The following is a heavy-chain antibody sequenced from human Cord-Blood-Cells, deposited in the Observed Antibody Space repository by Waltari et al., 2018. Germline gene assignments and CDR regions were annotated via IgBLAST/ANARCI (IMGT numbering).Heavy chain of an antibody. J-gene: IGHJ3*02. D-gene: IGHD6-13*01. CDR2: ISGSGGSK. CDR1: GFTFSSYA. V-gene: IGHV3-23*01. Sequence: EVQLLESGGGLVQPGGSLRLSCAASGFTFSSYAMSWVRQAPGKGLEWVSAISGSGGSKYYAESVKGRFTISRDNSKNTLYLQMNSLRAEDTAVYYCAKALAAADDAFDIWGQGTMVTVSS. CDR3: AKALAAADDAFDI.